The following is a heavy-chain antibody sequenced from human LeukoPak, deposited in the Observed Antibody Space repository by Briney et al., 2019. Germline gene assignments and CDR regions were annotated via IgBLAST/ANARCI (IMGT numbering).Heavy chain of an antibody. CDR2: ISSNSGSI. CDR1: GFTFTSYT. D-gene: IGHD5-24*01. J-gene: IGHJ3*02. V-gene: IGHV3-21*01. CDR3: ARGTMATITFDI. Sequence: PGGSLGLSCAASGFTFTSYTMNWVRQAPGKGLEWVSSISSNSGSIYYADSVKGRFTISRDNAKNSLYLHMNSLRAEDTAVYYCARGTMATITFDIWGQGTMVAVSS.